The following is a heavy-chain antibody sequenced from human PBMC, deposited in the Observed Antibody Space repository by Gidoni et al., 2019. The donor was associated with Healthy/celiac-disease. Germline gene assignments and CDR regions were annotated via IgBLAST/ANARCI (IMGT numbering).Heavy chain of an antibody. J-gene: IGHJ4*02. D-gene: IGHD6-13*01. V-gene: IGHV1-8*01. CDR1: GYTFTSDD. CDR2: MNRNRSNT. Sequence: QVQLVKAGAEVKKPGAAVKVAGKASGYTFTSDDINWVRQATVQGLEGMGWMNRNRSNTDYAQKFQGRVTMTRNTSISTAYMELSSLRSEDTAVYYCARKDGSSWYAGYWGQGTLVTVSS. CDR3: ARKDGSSWYAGY.